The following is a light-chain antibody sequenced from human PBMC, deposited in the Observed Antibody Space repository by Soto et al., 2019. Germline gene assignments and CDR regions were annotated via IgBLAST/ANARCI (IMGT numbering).Light chain of an antibody. J-gene: IGLJ2*01. CDR1: SSDVGGYNY. Sequence: QCVLTQPPSASGSPGQSVTISWTGTSSDVGGYNYVSWYQQHPGKAPKLVIYEVSKRPSGVPDRFSGSKSGNTASLTVSGLQAEDEADYYCSSYAGSNNLVFGGGTKVTVL. CDR3: SSYAGSNNLV. V-gene: IGLV2-8*01. CDR2: EVS.